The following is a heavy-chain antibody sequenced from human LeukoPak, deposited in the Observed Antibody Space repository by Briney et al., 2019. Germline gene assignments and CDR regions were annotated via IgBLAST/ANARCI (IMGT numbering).Heavy chain of an antibody. CDR2: IYSGGGT. D-gene: IGHD3-10*01. CDR1: GFTVSSNY. Sequence: GGSLRLSCAASGFTVSSNYMSWVRQAPGKGLEWVSVIYSGGGTYYADSVKGRFTISRDNSKNTLYLQMNSLRAEDTAVYYCAREVTMVRGVINWFDPWGQGTLVTVSS. J-gene: IGHJ5*02. CDR3: AREVTMVRGVINWFDP. V-gene: IGHV3-66*01.